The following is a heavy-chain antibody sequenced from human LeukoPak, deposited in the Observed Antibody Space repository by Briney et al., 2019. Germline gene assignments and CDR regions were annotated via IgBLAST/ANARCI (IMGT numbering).Heavy chain of an antibody. CDR2: IYTSGST. CDR3: ATTGAKGPTTVTQEPDWYFDL. Sequence: SETLSLTCTVSGGSISSYYWSWIRQPAGKGLEWIGRIYTSGSTNYNPSLKSRVTMSVDTSKNQFSLKLSSVTAADTAVYYCATTGAKGPTTVTQEPDWYFDLWGRGTLVTVSS. V-gene: IGHV4-4*07. J-gene: IGHJ2*01. CDR1: GGSISSYY. D-gene: IGHD4-17*01.